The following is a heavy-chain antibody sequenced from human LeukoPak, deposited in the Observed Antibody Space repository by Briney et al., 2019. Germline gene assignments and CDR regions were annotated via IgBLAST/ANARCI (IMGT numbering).Heavy chain of an antibody. D-gene: IGHD3-10*01. V-gene: IGHV1-46*01. J-gene: IGHJ3*02. CDR1: GYTFTGYW. CDR3: ARDSGEGAFDI. Sequence: ASVKVSCKAFGYTFTGYWMHWVRQAPGQGPEWMGVISPSGGSTIYAQKFKGRVTLTRDMSTSTDYLELSSLRSEDTAVYYCARDSGEGAFDIWGQGTMVTVSS. CDR2: ISPSGGST.